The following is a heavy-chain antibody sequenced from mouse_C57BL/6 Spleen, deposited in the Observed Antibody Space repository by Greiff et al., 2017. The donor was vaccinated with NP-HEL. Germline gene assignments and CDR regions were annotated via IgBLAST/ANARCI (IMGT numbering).Heavy chain of an antibody. Sequence: QVQLQQPGAELVRPGTSVKLSCKASGYTFTSYWMHWVKQRPGQGLEWIGVIDPSDSYTNYNQKFKGKATLTVDTSSSTAYMQLSSLTSEDSAVYYCAYYGNYVEFFAYWGQGTLVTVSA. D-gene: IGHD2-1*01. CDR3: AYYGNYVEFFAY. V-gene: IGHV1-59*01. J-gene: IGHJ3*01. CDR2: IDPSDSYT. CDR1: GYTFTSYW.